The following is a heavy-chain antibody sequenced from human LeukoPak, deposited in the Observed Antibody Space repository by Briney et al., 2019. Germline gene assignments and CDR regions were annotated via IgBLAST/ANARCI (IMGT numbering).Heavy chain of an antibody. CDR3: AAGTTGGWSEPFDY. D-gene: IGHD6-19*01. Sequence: LSGGSLRLSCAASGFTFSSYWMSWVRQAPGKGLEWVANIKQDGSEKYYVDSVKGRFTISRDNAKNSLYLQMTSLRAEDTAVYYCAAGTTGGWSEPFDYWGQGTLVTVSS. CDR2: IKQDGSEK. V-gene: IGHV3-7*01. CDR1: GFTFSSYW. J-gene: IGHJ4*02.